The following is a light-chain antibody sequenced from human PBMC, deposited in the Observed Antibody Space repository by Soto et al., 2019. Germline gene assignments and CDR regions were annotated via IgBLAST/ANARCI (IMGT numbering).Light chain of an antibody. Sequence: QSFLTQPPSASGTPRQRVTISCSGSTSNIGSNTVNWYQQLPGTAPKLLIYSNNQRPSGVPDRFSGSKSGTSASLAISGLQSEDEADYYCAAWDDSLSGYVFGTGTKVTVL. V-gene: IGLV1-44*01. CDR2: SNN. J-gene: IGLJ1*01. CDR1: TSNIGSNT. CDR3: AAWDDSLSGYV.